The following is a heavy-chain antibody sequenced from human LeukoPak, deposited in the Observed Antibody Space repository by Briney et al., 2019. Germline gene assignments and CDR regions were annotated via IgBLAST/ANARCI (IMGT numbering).Heavy chain of an antibody. D-gene: IGHD4/OR15-4a*01. J-gene: IGHJ4*02. CDR2: IIPILGIA. CDR1: GGTFSSYT. CDR3: ARGYGATIYYFDY. Sequence: SVKVSCKASGGTFSSYTISWVRQAPGQGLEWMGRIIPILGIANYALKFQGRVTITADKSTSTAYMELSSLRSEDTAVYYCARGYGATIYYFDYWGQGTLVTVSS. V-gene: IGHV1-69*02.